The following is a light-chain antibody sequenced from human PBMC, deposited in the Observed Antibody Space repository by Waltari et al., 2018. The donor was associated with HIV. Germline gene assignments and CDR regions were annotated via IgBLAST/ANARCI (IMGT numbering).Light chain of an antibody. CDR1: SSNIGRNY. CDR3: AAWNDSLSGYV. V-gene: IGLV1-47*01. CDR2: RNN. Sequence: QSVLTQPPSASGTPGQRVTISCFGRSSNIGRNYVYWHQQLPGTAPKLLIYRNNQRPSGVPDRFSGSKSGTSASLAINGLRSEDEADYYCAAWNDSLSGYVFGTGTKVTV. J-gene: IGLJ1*01.